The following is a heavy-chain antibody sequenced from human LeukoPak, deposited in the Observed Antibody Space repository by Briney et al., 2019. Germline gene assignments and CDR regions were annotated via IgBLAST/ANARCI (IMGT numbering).Heavy chain of an antibody. CDR1: GYTFTSYG. Sequence: ASVKVSCKASGYTFTSYGISWVRQAPGQGLEWMGWISAYNGNTNYAQKLQGRVTMTTDTSTRTAYLELRSLRSGDTAVYYCARAIRAVARRGLFGRWFDPWGQGTLVTVSS. D-gene: IGHD3/OR15-3a*01. CDR3: ARAIRAVARRGLFGRWFDP. V-gene: IGHV1-18*01. CDR2: ISAYNGNT. J-gene: IGHJ5*02.